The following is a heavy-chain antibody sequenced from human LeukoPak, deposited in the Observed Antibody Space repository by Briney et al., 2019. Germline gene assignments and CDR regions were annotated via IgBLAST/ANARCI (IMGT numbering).Heavy chain of an antibody. J-gene: IGHJ6*02. Sequence: GGSLRLSCAASGFTFSSYWMSWVRQAPGKGLEWVSSISSSSSYIYYADSVKGRFTISRDNAKNSLYLQMNSLRAEDTAVYYCARGRNYYGSGTVTYYYYYGMDVWGQGTTVTVSS. CDR1: GFTFSSYW. D-gene: IGHD3-10*01. CDR2: ISSSSSYI. CDR3: ARGRNYYGSGTVTYYYYYGMDV. V-gene: IGHV3-21*01.